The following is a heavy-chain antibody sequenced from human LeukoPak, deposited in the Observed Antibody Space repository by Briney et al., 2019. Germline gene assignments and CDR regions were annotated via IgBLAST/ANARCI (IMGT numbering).Heavy chain of an antibody. CDR3: AKDGRYCSSTSCSRSATVTFDY. J-gene: IGHJ4*02. CDR1: GFTFSSYA. CDR2: ISSNGGST. D-gene: IGHD2-2*01. Sequence: GSLRLSCAASGFTFSSYAMHWVRQAPGKGLEYVSAISSNGGSTYYANSVKGRFTISRDNSKNTLYLQMGSLRAEDTAVYYCAKDGRYCSSTSCSRSATVTFDYWGQGTLVTVSS. V-gene: IGHV3-64*01.